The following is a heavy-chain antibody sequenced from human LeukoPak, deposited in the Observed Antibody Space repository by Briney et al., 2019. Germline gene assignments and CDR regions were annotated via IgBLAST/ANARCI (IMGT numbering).Heavy chain of an antibody. Sequence: PGGSLRLSCAASGFTFSSYAMHWVRQAPGKGLEWVSYISSSSSTIYYADSVKGRFTISRDNANNSLFLQMNSLRAEDTAIYYCVRTDGYYDTSGSFGYWGQGTVVTVSS. CDR2: ISSSSSTI. CDR1: GFTFSSYA. V-gene: IGHV3-48*03. J-gene: IGHJ4*02. CDR3: VRTDGYYDTSGSFGY. D-gene: IGHD3-22*01.